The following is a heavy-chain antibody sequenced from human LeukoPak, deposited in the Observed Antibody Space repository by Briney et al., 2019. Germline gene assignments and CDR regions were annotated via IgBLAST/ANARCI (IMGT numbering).Heavy chain of an antibody. J-gene: IGHJ4*01. Sequence: GGSLRLSCAASGYTFSSYWMSWVRQAPGKGLEWVGNIKQDGSEKYYVDSVKGRFTISRDNAKNSLYLQMNSLRADDTAVYCARGAMPGTSLYYFDIWGQGTMVTVSS. CDR3: RGAMPGTSLYYFDI. D-gene: IGHD6-19*01. CDR2: IKQDGSEK. V-gene: IGHV3-7*01. CDR1: GYTFSSYW.